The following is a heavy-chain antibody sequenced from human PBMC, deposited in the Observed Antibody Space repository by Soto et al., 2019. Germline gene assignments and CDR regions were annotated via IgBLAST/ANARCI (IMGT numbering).Heavy chain of an antibody. V-gene: IGHV4-30-2*01. Sequence: TLSLTCAVSGGSISGLTYCWSWIRQPPGKGLEWIGYIYDSGNTYYNPSLKSQFSISVDRSKNQFSLKLSSVTAADTAVYYCARGQGAAAGHSNLDYWGQGALVTVSS. CDR1: GGSISGLTYC. D-gene: IGHD6-13*01. CDR3: ARGQGAAAGHSNLDY. J-gene: IGHJ4*02. CDR2: IYDSGNT.